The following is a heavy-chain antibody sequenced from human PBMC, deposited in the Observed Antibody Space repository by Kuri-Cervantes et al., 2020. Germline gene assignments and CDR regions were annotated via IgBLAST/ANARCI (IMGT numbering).Heavy chain of an antibody. CDR3: ARDPKAGLGWWWGGYFDY. CDR1: GYTFTGYY. V-gene: IGHV1-2*02. CDR2: INPNSGGT. D-gene: IGHD2-21*01. Sequence: ASVKVSCKASGYTFTGYYMHWVRQAPGQGLEWMGWINPNSGGTNYAQKFQGRVTMTRDTSISTAYMELSRLRSDDTAVYYCARDPKAGLGWWWGGYFDYWGQGTLVTVSS. J-gene: IGHJ4*02.